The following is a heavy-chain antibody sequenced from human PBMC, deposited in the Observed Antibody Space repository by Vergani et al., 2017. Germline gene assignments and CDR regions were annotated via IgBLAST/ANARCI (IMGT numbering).Heavy chain of an antibody. CDR1: GYTFTSYG. V-gene: IGHV1-18*01. CDR3: AREEGYDFWSGSLDAFDI. J-gene: IGHJ3*02. D-gene: IGHD3-3*01. Sequence: QVQLVPSGAEVKKPGASVKVSCKASGYTFTSYGISWVRQAPGQGLEWMGWISAYNGNTNYAQKLQGRVTMTTDTSTSTAYMELRSLRSDDTAVYYCAREEGYDFWSGSLDAFDIWGQGTMVTVSS. CDR2: ISAYNGNT.